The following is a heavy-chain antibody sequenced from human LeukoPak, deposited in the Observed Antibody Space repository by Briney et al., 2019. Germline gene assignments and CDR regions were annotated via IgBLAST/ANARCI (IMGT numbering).Heavy chain of an antibody. V-gene: IGHV3-21*01. CDR3: ARVGLADGMDV. Sequence: GGALRLSCAASGLTFSSYSMNWVRQAPGKGLEGVSSISSSSSYIYYADSVKGRFTISRHNAKNSLYLQMNSLRAEDTAVYYCARVGLADGMDVWGQGTTVTVSS. CDR1: GLTFSSYS. CDR2: ISSSSSYI. J-gene: IGHJ6*02.